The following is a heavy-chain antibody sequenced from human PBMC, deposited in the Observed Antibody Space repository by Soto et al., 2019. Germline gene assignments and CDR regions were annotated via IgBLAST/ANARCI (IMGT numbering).Heavy chain of an antibody. J-gene: IGHJ3*02. CDR2: ISYDGSNK. D-gene: IGHD3-3*01. CDR3: AGVEYYDFWSGYPGGDAFDI. V-gene: IGHV3-30-3*01. Sequence: GGSLRLSCAASGFTFSSYAMHWVRQAPGKGLEWVAVISYDGSNKYYADSVKGRFTISRDNAKNSLYLQMNSLRDEDTAVYYCAGVEYYDFWSGYPGGDAFDIWGQGTMVTVSS. CDR1: GFTFSSYA.